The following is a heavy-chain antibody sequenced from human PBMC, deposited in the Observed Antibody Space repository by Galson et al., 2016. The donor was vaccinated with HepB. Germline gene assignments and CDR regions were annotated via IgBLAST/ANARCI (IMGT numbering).Heavy chain of an antibody. V-gene: IGHV3-30-3*01. CDR3: ARVGLYSSSSDRYYYYGMDV. D-gene: IGHD6-6*01. CDR1: GFTFSRYA. J-gene: IGHJ6*02. CDR2: ISYDGSNK. Sequence: SLRLSCAASGFTFSRYAMHWVRQAPGKGLGWVAVISYDGSNKYYADSVKGRFTISRDNSKNTLYLQMNSLRAEDTAVYYCARVGLYSSSSDRYYYYGMDVWGQGTTVTVSS.